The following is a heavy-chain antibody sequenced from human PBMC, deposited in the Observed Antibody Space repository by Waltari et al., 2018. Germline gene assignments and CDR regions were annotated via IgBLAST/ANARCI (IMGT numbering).Heavy chain of an antibody. CDR2: MNPNSGNT. Sequence: QVQLVQSGAEVKKPGASVKVSCKASGYTFTSYDINWVRQATGQGLEWMGWMNPNSGNTGYAQKFQGRVTMTRNTSISTAYMELSSLRSEDTAVYYCAKDLVVVAATWSNWFDPWGQGTLVTVSS. CDR3: AKDLVVVAATWSNWFDP. CDR1: GYTFTSYD. D-gene: IGHD2-15*01. J-gene: IGHJ5*02. V-gene: IGHV1-8*01.